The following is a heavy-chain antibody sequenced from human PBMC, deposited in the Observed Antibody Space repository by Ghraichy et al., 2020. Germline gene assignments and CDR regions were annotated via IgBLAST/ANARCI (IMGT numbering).Heavy chain of an antibody. CDR1: GGSISSYY. V-gene: IGHV4-59*01. D-gene: IGHD2-2*01. CDR2: IYYSGST. Sequence: SETLSLTCTVSGGSISSYYWSWIRQPPGKGLEWIGYIYYSGSTNYNPSLKSRVTISVDTSKNQFSLKLSSVTAADTAVYYCARGGSIVVVPAATYYYYGMDVWGQGTTVTGSS. J-gene: IGHJ6*02. CDR3: ARGGSIVVVPAATYYYYGMDV.